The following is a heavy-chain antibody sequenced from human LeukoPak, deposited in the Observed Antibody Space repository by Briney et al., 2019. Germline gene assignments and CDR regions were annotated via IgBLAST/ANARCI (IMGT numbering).Heavy chain of an antibody. CDR3: ARDCSTVTTPYFDY. Sequence: ASVKVSSTASGYTFTNYYMHWVRQAPGQGLEWMGWINPNSGGTNYAQKFQGRVTMTRDTSISTAYMELSRLRSDDTAVYYCARDCSTVTTPYFDYWGQGTLVTVSS. CDR2: INPNSGGT. D-gene: IGHD4-17*01. CDR1: GYTFTNYY. V-gene: IGHV1-2*02. J-gene: IGHJ4*02.